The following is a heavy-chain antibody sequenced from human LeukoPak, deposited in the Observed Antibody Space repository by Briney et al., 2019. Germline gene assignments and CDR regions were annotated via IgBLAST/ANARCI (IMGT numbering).Heavy chain of an antibody. Sequence: GGSLRLSCAASGFTFSNYWRTWVRQAPGKGLELVANIKQDGSEKYYVDSVKGRFTISRDNAKNSLYLQMNSLRAEDTAVYYCARNQRRLDYWGQGTPVTVSS. V-gene: IGHV3-7*01. J-gene: IGHJ4*02. CDR2: IKQDGSEK. D-gene: IGHD1-14*01. CDR1: GFTFSNYW. CDR3: ARNQRRLDY.